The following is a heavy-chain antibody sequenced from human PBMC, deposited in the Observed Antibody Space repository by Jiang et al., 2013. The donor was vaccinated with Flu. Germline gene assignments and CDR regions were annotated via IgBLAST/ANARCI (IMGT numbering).Heavy chain of an antibody. J-gene: IGHJ3*02. Sequence: LEWLALIYWDDDKRYSPSLKSRLTITKDTSKNQVVLTMTNMDPVDTATYYCAHSTDYYDSSGYLSNAFDIWGQGTMVTVSS. CDR3: AHSTDYYDSSGYLSNAFDI. CDR2: IYWDDDK. D-gene: IGHD3-22*01. V-gene: IGHV2-5*02.